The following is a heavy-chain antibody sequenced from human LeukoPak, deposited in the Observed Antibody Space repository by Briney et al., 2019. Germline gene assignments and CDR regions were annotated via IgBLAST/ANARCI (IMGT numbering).Heavy chain of an antibody. CDR2: SYYSGST. V-gene: IGHV4-39*01. CDR1: GFTFSSYA. Sequence: GSLRLSCAASGFTFSSYAMSWVRQAPGKGLEWIGSSYYSGSTYYNPSLKSRATISVDTSKNQFSLKLSSVTAADTAVYYCARVGYCSSTSCYFDYWGQGTLVTVSS. J-gene: IGHJ4*02. CDR3: ARVGYCSSTSCYFDY. D-gene: IGHD2-2*01.